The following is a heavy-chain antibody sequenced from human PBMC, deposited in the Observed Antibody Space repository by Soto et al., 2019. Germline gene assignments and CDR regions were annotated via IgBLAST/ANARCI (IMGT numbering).Heavy chain of an antibody. CDR3: AIDRNEDYYYYGMDV. CDR2: IYYSGST. CDR1: GGSISSYY. J-gene: IGHJ6*02. Sequence: PSETLSLTCTVSGGSISSYYWSWIRQPPGKGLEWIGYIYYSGSTNYNPSLKSRVTISVDTSKNQFSLKLSSVTAADTAVYYCAIDRNEDYYYYGMDVWGQGTTVTVSS. V-gene: IGHV4-59*01.